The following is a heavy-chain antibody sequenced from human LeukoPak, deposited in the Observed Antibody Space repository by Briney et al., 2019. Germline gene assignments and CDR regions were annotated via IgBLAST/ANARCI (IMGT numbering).Heavy chain of an antibody. Sequence: ASVTVSCKASGGTFSSYATHWVRQAPGQRLEWMGWINAGNGNTKYSQKFQGRVTITRDTSASTAYMELSSLRSEDTAVYYCARVGSSPQYYFDYWGQGTLVTVSS. CDR3: ARVGSSPQYYFDY. CDR1: GGTFSSYA. D-gene: IGHD6-13*01. CDR2: INAGNGNT. V-gene: IGHV1-3*01. J-gene: IGHJ4*02.